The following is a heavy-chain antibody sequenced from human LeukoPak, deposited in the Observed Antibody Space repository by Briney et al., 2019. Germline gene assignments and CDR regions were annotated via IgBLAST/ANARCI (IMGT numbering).Heavy chain of an antibody. J-gene: IGHJ4*02. D-gene: IGHD3-16*01. CDR3: ARDPQGRFYFDY. V-gene: IGHV3-30-3*01. CDR2: ISYDGNYK. Sequence: SGGSLRLSCAASGFTFNNYAIHWVRQAPGKGLEWVAVISYDGNYKYYADSVKGRFTISRDNSKNTLYLQMNSLRAEDTAVYYCARDPQGRFYFDYWGQGTLVTVSS. CDR1: GFTFNNYA.